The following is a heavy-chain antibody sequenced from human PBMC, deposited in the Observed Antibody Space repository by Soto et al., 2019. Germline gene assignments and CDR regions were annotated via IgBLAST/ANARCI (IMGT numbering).Heavy chain of an antibody. CDR2: ISGSGGST. V-gene: IGHV3-23*01. J-gene: IGHJ3*02. Sequence: PXASLGLSCAASGFTFSSYAMHWVRQAPGKGLEWVSAISGSGGSTYYADSVKGRFTISRDNSKNTLYLQMNSLRAEDTVVYYCAKAVLPIDAFDIWGQGTMVTVSS. CDR3: AKAVLPIDAFDI. CDR1: GFTFSSYA. D-gene: IGHD3-10*01.